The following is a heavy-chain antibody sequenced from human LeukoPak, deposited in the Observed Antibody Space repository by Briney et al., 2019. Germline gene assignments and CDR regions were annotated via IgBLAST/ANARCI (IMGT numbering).Heavy chain of an antibody. CDR2: ISSTSTFI. J-gene: IGHJ6*03. CDR1: GFTFSRYG. Sequence: SGGSLRLSCAAPGFTFSRYGMTGFRQAQGKGLKGVASISSTSTFIYSADSVKGRFTISRDTAKNSLFLQMNSLRAEDTAIYYCARDYFDSSDYPQTYYYYYMDVWGKGTTVTVSS. D-gene: IGHD3-22*01. V-gene: IGHV3-21*01. CDR3: ARDYFDSSDYPQTYYYYYMDV.